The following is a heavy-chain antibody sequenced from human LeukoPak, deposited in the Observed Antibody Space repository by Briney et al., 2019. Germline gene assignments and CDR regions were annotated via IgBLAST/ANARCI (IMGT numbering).Heavy chain of an antibody. Sequence: GRSLRLSCADSGFTFSSYAMSWVRQALGKGLEWVSLISTSGRTHYADSVQGRFTISRDNSKNTLSLHMNSLRAEDTAVYYCARDLDSSGYYHVVDSWGQGALVTVSS. V-gene: IGHV3-23*01. CDR1: GFTFSSYA. CDR3: ARDLDSSGYYHVVDS. D-gene: IGHD3-22*01. CDR2: ISTSGRT. J-gene: IGHJ4*02.